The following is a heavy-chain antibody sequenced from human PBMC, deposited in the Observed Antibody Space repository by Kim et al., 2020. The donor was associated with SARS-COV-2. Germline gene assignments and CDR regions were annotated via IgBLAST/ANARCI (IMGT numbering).Heavy chain of an antibody. D-gene: IGHD3-22*01. V-gene: IGHV4-39*01. CDR3: ARLAYYYDSSGYYLTDFDY. J-gene: IGHJ4*02. Sequence: SRVTISVDTSKNQFSLKLSSVTAADTAVYYCARLAYYYDSSGYYLTDFDYWGQGTLVTVSS.